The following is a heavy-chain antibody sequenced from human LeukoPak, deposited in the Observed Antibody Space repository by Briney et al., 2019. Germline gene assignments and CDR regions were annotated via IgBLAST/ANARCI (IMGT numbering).Heavy chain of an antibody. CDR3: ARGLGDYVWGSSDY. J-gene: IGHJ4*02. CDR1: GYTFTGYY. D-gene: IGHD3-16*01. V-gene: IGHV1-2*02. Sequence: ASVKVSCKASGYTFTGYYMHWVRQAPGQGLEWMGWINPNSGGTNYAQRFQGRVTMTRDTSISTAYMELSSLRSEDTAVYYCARGLGDYVWGSSDYWGQGTLVTVSS. CDR2: INPNSGGT.